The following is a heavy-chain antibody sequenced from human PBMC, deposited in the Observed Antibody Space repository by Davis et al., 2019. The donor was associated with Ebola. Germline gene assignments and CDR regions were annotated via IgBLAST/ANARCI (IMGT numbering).Heavy chain of an antibody. CDR3: ARVRGSGMDHYYMDV. CDR2: INSDSSYV. CDR1: GFTFSSYE. J-gene: IGHJ6*03. V-gene: IGHV3-21*01. D-gene: IGHD3-10*01. Sequence: GESLKISCAASGFTFSSYEMNWVRQAPGKGLEWVSSINSDSSYVYYADSVEGRFTISRDNAKNSLYLQLDSLTVEDTAVYYCARVRGSGMDHYYMDVWGKGTTVTVSS.